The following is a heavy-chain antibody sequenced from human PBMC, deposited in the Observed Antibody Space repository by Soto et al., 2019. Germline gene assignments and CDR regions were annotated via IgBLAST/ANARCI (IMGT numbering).Heavy chain of an antibody. Sequence: EVQLVESGGGLVQPGGSLRLSCAASGFTFSSYWMSWVRQAPGKGLEWVANIKQDGSEKYYVDSVKGRFTISRDNAKNSLYLKMNGLSAEDRAVYSCARDPSFVAGAGTFRYYYYYGMDVGAQGTTVPVPS. CDR2: IKQDGSEK. J-gene: IGHJ6*02. V-gene: IGHV3-7*01. D-gene: IGHD6-19*01. CDR1: GFTFSSYW. CDR3: ARDPSFVAGAGTFRYYYYYGMDV.